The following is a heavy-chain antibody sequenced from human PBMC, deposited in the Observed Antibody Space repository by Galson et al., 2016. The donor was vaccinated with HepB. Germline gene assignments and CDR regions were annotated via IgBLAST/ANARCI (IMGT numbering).Heavy chain of an antibody. Sequence: SVKVSCKASGGTFSRNPISWVRQAPGQGLEWMGEIIPLFGTTDYAQKLQGRVTITADDSTSTVYMEVSSLRPEDTAVYYCAGDITANGDPFFDSWGQGTLVTVAS. CDR3: AGDITANGDPFFDS. CDR1: GGTFSRNP. CDR2: IIPLFGTT. J-gene: IGHJ4*02. V-gene: IGHV1-69*13. D-gene: IGHD6-13*01.